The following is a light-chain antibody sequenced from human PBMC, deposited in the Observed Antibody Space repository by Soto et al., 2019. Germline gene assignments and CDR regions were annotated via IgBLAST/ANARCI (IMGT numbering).Light chain of an antibody. Sequence: QSALTQPASVSGSPGQSITISCTGTSSDVGGYNYVSWYQQHPGKAPKLIIYDVSNRPSGVSNRFSGSKSGNTASLTISGLQAEDEADYYCSSYTSSIGVFGTGTKLTVL. V-gene: IGLV2-14*01. CDR1: SSDVGGYNY. J-gene: IGLJ1*01. CDR2: DVS. CDR3: SSYTSSIGV.